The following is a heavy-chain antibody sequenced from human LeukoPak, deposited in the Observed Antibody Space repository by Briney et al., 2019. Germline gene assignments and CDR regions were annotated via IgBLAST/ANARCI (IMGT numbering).Heavy chain of an antibody. CDR3: AKDMVAAAGTAAFDI. J-gene: IGHJ3*02. CDR2: ISWNSGSI. D-gene: IGHD6-13*01. CDR1: GFTFDDYA. Sequence: GGSLRLSCAASGFTFDDYAMHWVRQAPGKGLEWVSGISWNSGSIGYADSVKGRFTISRDNAKNSLYLQVNSLRAEDTALYYCAKDMVAAAGTAAFDIWGQGTMVTVSS. V-gene: IGHV3-9*01.